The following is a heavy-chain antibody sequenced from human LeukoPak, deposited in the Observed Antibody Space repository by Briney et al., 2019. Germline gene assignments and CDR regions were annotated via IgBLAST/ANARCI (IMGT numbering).Heavy chain of an antibody. D-gene: IGHD3-3*01. CDR3: ATQEWTRFAP. Sequence: GGSLRLSCAASGFIFSSSWMIWVRQAPGKGLEWVANINQDGSVANYVDSLKGRFTISRDNAKSSLYLQMNSLRVEDTAFYYCATQEWTRFAPWGQGTLVTVSS. V-gene: IGHV3-7*01. CDR1: GFIFSSSW. CDR2: INQDGSVA. J-gene: IGHJ5*02.